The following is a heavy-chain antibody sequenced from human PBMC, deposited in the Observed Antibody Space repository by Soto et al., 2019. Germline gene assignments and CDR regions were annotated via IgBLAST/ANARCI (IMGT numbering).Heavy chain of an antibody. CDR2: IIPIFGTA. D-gene: IGHD2-15*01. Sequence: SVKVSCKASGGTFSSYAISCVRQAPGQGLEWMGGIIPIFGTANYAQKFQGRVTITADKSTSTAYMELSSLRSEDTAVYYCARAPLESCSGGSCYGLFGYWGQGTLVTVSS. J-gene: IGHJ4*02. CDR3: ARAPLESCSGGSCYGLFGY. CDR1: GGTFSSYA. V-gene: IGHV1-69*06.